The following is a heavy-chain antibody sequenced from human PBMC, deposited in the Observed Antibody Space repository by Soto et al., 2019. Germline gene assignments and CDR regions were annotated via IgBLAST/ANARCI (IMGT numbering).Heavy chain of an antibody. CDR1: GYTFTSYG. J-gene: IGHJ4*02. D-gene: IGHD2-2*01. CDR3: ARSRRYCSSTSCYYFDY. Sequence: ASVKVSCKESGYTFTSYGMSWVRQAPGQGLEWMGWISDYNGNTNYAQKLQGRVTMTTDTSTSTAYMELRSLRSDDTAVYYCARSRRYCSSTSCYYFDYWGQGTLVTVSS. V-gene: IGHV1-18*01. CDR2: ISDYNGNT.